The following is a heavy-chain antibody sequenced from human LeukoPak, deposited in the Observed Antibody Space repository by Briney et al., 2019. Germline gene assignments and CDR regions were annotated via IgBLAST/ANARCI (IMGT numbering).Heavy chain of an antibody. J-gene: IGHJ4*02. D-gene: IGHD3-10*01. CDR3: ARDRRVWGSGSSIVDY. V-gene: IGHV3-30*02. Sequence: PGGSLRLSCAASGFTFSSYGMHWVRQAPGKGLEWVAFIRYDGSNKYYADSVKGRFTISRDNAKNSLYLQMNSLRAEDTAVYYCARDRRVWGSGSSIVDYWGQGTLVTVSS. CDR2: IRYDGSNK. CDR1: GFTFSSYG.